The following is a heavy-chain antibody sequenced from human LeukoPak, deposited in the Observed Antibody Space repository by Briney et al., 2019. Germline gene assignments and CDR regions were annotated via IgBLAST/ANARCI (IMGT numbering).Heavy chain of an antibody. CDR3: ARQGYSSSYLDY. CDR1: GFTFSTYS. CDR2: ITSSNRYI. Sequence: GGALRLSCAASGFTFSTYSMKWVRQAPGEGLEWGSSITSSNRYIYYADSVKGRFTISRDNAKNSLYLQMNSLRAEDTAVYYCARQGYSSSYLDYWGQGTLVTVPS. D-gene: IGHD6-13*01. J-gene: IGHJ4*02. V-gene: IGHV3-21*01.